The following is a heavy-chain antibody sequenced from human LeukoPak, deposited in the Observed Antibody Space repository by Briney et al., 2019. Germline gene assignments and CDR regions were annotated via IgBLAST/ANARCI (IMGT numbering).Heavy chain of an antibody. J-gene: IGHJ4*02. D-gene: IGHD6-13*01. CDR2: IYYDGST. CDR3: RSSGTSWYADY. V-gene: IGHV4-39*01. CDR1: GGSISSSNYY. Sequence: PSETLSLTCPVSGGSISSSNYYWGWIRQPPGKGLEWLGSIYYDGSTYYNPSLRSRVSISVDTSKNQFSLKLNSVTAADTAVSYCRSSGTSWYADYWGQGTLVIVSS.